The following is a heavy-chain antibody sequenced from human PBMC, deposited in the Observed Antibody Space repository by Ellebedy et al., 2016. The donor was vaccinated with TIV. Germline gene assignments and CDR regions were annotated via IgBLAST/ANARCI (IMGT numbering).Heavy chain of an antibody. CDR2: ISNDGRRT. CDR1: GFTFSVYD. Sequence: GGSLRLSCSASGFTFSVYDMHWVRQAPGKGLEWVAVISNDGRRTHYSDSAEGRFTVSRDNSWNMVYLQMNSLRPEDSAVYYCPYSSGWYKFDDWGQGTLVTV. J-gene: IGHJ4*02. D-gene: IGHD6-19*01. V-gene: IGHV3-30*04. CDR3: PYSSGWYKFDD.